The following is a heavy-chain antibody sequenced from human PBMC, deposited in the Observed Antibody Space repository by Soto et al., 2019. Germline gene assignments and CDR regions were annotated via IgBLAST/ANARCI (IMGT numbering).Heavy chain of an antibody. D-gene: IGHD3-9*01. Sequence: PSETLSLTCTVSGGSISSSSYYWGWIRRPPGKGREWIGSIYYSGSTYYNPSLKSRVTISVDTSKNQFSLKLSSVTAADTAVYYCARQHVLRYFDWSNGRLTFDPWGQGTLVNV. J-gene: IGHJ5*02. CDR3: ARQHVLRYFDWSNGRLTFDP. CDR1: GGSISSSSYY. CDR2: IYYSGST. V-gene: IGHV4-39*01.